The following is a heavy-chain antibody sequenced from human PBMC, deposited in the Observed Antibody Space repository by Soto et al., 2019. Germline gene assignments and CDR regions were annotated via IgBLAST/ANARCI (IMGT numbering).Heavy chain of an antibody. CDR1: GYTFTRYA. CDR2: INASNGNT. Sequence: ASVTVSGTASGYTFTRYAMHWVRQAPGQRLERMGSINASNGNTTYSQKFQGRVTITRDTSTSTAYMELGSLTSEDTAVYYCARGGGIVVVATPYDYWGQGTLVTVSS. CDR3: ARGGGIVVVATPYDY. J-gene: IGHJ4*02. V-gene: IGHV1-3*01. D-gene: IGHD2-15*01.